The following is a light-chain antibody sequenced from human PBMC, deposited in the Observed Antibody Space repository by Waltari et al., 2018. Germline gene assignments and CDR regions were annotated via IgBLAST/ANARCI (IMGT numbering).Light chain of an antibody. CDR2: GSS. Sequence: QSVLTRPPSVSGAPGQRVTISCTGSGSTIGAGYEVHWYQHLPRAAPKLLIYGSSTRPLGVPDRFFGSTSGTSASLAITGLQAEDEADYYCQSYDTSLSVVFGGGTKLTVL. V-gene: IGLV1-40*01. J-gene: IGLJ3*02. CDR1: GSTIGAGYE. CDR3: QSYDTSLSVV.